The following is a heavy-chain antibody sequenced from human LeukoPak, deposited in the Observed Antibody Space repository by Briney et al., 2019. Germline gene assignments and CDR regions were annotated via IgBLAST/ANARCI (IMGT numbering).Heavy chain of an antibody. CDR1: GGPISSGDYY. V-gene: IGHV4-30-4*08. J-gene: IGHJ4*02. Sequence: TLSLTCTVSGGPISSGDYYWSWIRQPPGKGLEWIGYIDYSGSTYYNPSLKSRVTISVDTSKNQFSLKLSSVTAADTAVYYCASCSGGSCYVMVYWGQGTLVTVSS. CDR2: IDYSGST. CDR3: ASCSGGSCYVMVY. D-gene: IGHD2-15*01.